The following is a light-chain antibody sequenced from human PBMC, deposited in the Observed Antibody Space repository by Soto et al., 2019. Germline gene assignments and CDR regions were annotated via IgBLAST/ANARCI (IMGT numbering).Light chain of an antibody. CDR3: QQYNTYSS. J-gene: IGKJ4*01. Sequence: DIQMTQSPSTLSASVGDRVTITCRASQSISSRLAWYQQKPGEAPKVLIYDASSLESGVPSRFSGSGSGTEFTLTISSQQPDDFATYYCQQYNTYSSFGVWTKVEIK. V-gene: IGKV1-5*01. CDR2: DAS. CDR1: QSISSR.